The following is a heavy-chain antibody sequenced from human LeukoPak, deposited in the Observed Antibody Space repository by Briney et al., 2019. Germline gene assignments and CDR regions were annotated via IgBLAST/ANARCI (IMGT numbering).Heavy chain of an antibody. D-gene: IGHD3-16*02. V-gene: IGHV4-59*01. Sequence: SETLSLTCTVSGDSITRYYWSWIRQPPGKGLEWIAYIYHSGSTNYNPSLKSRVTMSVDTSKNQFSLNLSSVTAADTAVYYCASEYYDYVWGRYRRGVYWGQGTLVTVSS. J-gene: IGHJ4*02. CDR1: GDSITRYY. CDR3: ASEYYDYVWGRYRRGVY. CDR2: IYHSGST.